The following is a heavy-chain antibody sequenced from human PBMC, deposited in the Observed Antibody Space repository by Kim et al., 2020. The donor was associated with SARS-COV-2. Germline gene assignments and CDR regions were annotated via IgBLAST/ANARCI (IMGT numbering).Heavy chain of an antibody. J-gene: IGHJ4*02. D-gene: IGHD3-16*01. CDR1: GDRLASYSVA. Sequence: SQTLSLTCGISGDRLASYSVAWNWIRQSPSRGLEWLGRTYYRSRWFSEYADSVKSRISIDADSSKDQFSLHLKSVTPEDSAIYYCARSSDSWGFDFWGEG. CDR2: TYYRSRWFS. CDR3: ARSSDSWGFDF. V-gene: IGHV6-1*01.